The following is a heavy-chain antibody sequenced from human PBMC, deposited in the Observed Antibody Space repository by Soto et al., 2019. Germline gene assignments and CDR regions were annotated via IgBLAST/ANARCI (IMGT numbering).Heavy chain of an antibody. CDR3: ARSSGAIYFDY. CDR2: INPNNGGT. D-gene: IGHD2-21*01. CDR1: GYTFTSYY. V-gene: IGHV1-2*02. Sequence: GASVKVSCKASGYTFTSYYMHWVRQAPGQGLEWMGWINPNNGGTNYAQKFQGRVTMTRDTSISTAYVELGRLRSDDTAVYYCARSSGAIYFDYWGQGTLVTVSS. J-gene: IGHJ4*02.